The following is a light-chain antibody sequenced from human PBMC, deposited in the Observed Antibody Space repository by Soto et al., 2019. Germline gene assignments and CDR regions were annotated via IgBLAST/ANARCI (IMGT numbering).Light chain of an antibody. Sequence: IVLTQSPGTLSLSPGERATLSCGASQSVSASYLAWYQQKPGQSPRLLIYGASRRATGIPDRFSAGGSGTDLTHTISRLEPEDFAVYCCQRYDSSPVTFGQGPKVEIK. CDR3: QRYDSSPVT. J-gene: IGKJ2*01. CDR1: QSVSASY. V-gene: IGKV3-20*01. CDR2: GAS.